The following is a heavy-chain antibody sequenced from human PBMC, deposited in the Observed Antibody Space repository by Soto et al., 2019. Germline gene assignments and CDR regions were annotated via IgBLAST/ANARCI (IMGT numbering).Heavy chain of an antibody. J-gene: IGHJ4*02. CDR2: ISTDNGDT. D-gene: IGHD7-27*01. CDR1: GYTFTNVG. Sequence: QVQLVQSGAEVKKPGASLKVSCKASGYTFTNVGISWVRQAPGQGLEWVGWISTDNGDTNHAQRLQGRVTMTTDTSTTTVYMELRSLRSDDTALYYCARHLTADRRPYFDYWGQGTLVTVSS. V-gene: IGHV1-18*01. CDR3: ARHLTADRRPYFDY.